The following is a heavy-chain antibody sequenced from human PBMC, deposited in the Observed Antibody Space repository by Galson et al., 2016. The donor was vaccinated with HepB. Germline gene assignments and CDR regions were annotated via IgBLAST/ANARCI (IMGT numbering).Heavy chain of an antibody. CDR3: ARSDYDILTGYRYYYYGMDV. V-gene: IGHV1-69*13. J-gene: IGHJ6*02. CDR2: IIHIVGTA. D-gene: IGHD3-9*01. Sequence: SVKVSCKASGATFRNFAISWVRQAPGQGLEWMGGIIHIVGTANYAQKFQGRVTITADESMSTAYMELSSLRSEDTGVYFCARSDYDILTGYRYYYYGMDVWVQGTTVTVAS. CDR1: GATFRNFA.